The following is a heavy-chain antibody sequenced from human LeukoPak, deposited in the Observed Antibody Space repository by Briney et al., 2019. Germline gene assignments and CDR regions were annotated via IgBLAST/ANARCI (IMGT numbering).Heavy chain of an antibody. Sequence: PSETLSLTSTVSGGSISSYYWSWIRQPPGKGREGIGYIYYSGSTNYNPSLKSRVTISVDTSKNQFSLKLSSVTAEDTAVYYCASENMVWETNAFDIWGQGTMVTVSS. D-gene: IGHD3-10*01. V-gene: IGHV4-59*01. CDR1: GGSISSYY. J-gene: IGHJ3*02. CDR2: IYYSGST. CDR3: ASENMVWETNAFDI.